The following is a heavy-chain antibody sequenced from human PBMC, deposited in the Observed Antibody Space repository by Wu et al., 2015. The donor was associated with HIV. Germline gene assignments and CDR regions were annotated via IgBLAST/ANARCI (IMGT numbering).Heavy chain of an antibody. CDR3: ARLGNYYSSGTYYGPFDY. V-gene: IGHV1-69*12. CDR2: IIPIFGTA. Sequence: QVHLVQSGAEVKKPGSSVKVSCKASGGTFSSYAISWVRQAPGQGLEWMGGIIPIFGTANYAQKFQGRVTITADESTSAAYMELSSLTSEDTAVYYCARLGNYYSSGTYYGPFDYWGQGTLVTVSS. D-gene: IGHD3-10*01. J-gene: IGHJ4*02. CDR1: GGTFSSYA.